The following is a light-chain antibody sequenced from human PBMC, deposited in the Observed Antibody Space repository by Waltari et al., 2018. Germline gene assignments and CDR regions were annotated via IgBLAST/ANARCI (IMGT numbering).Light chain of an antibody. V-gene: IGKV3-11*01. CDR2: DTS. CDR1: QSVSSN. J-gene: IGKJ1*01. Sequence: EIVLTQSPATLSLFPGERATLSCRASQSVSSNLAWYQQKPGQAPRLLIYDTSNRATGIPARFSGSGSGTDFTLAISSLEPEDFAVYYCQQRSNWRTFGQGTKVEIK. CDR3: QQRSNWRT.